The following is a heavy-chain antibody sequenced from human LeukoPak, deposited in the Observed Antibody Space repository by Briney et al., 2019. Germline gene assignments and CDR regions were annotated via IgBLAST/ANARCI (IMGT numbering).Heavy chain of an antibody. Sequence: SETLSLTCAVSGGSFSGYYWSWIRQPPGKGLEWIGEIKHSGSTNYNPSLKSRVTISVDTSKNQFSLKLSSVTAADTAVYYCARGAGEDYYDSSGYAKSWDYWGQGTLVTVSS. CDR1: GGSFSGYY. J-gene: IGHJ4*02. V-gene: IGHV4-34*01. CDR2: IKHSGST. D-gene: IGHD3-22*01. CDR3: ARGAGEDYYDSSGYAKSWDY.